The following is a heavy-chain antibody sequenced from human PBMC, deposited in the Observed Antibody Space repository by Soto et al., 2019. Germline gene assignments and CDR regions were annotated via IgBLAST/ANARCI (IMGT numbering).Heavy chain of an antibody. D-gene: IGHD6-19*01. CDR3: AIPLTGYSSGWFPFDY. V-gene: IGHV1-46*01. CDR2: INPSGGST. Sequence: ASVKVSCKASGYTFTSYYMHWVRQAPGQGLEWMGIINPSGGSTSYAQKFQGRVTMTRDTSTSTVYMELSSLRSEDTAVYYCAIPLTGYSSGWFPFDYCGQGTLVTVSS. J-gene: IGHJ4*02. CDR1: GYTFTSYY.